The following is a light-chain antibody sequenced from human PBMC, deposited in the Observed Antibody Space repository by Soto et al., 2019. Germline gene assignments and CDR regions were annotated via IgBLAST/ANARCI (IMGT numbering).Light chain of an antibody. Sequence: QSALTQPASVSGSPGQSITISCTGTSSDVGGYNYVSWYQQHPGKAPKLMIYEVSNRPSGVSHRFSGSKSGNTASRTISGSQAEEEADYYCSSYTSSSTLVFGGGTKLTVL. V-gene: IGLV2-14*01. J-gene: IGLJ2*01. CDR1: SSDVGGYNY. CDR2: EVS. CDR3: SSYTSSSTLV.